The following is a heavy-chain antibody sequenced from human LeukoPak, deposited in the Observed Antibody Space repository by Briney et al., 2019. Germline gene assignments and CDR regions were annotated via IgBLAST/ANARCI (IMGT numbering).Heavy chain of an antibody. J-gene: IGHJ4*02. V-gene: IGHV3-30*03. CDR2: ISYDGSNK. Sequence: GGSLRLSCAASGFTFSSYGMHWVRQAPGKGLEWGAVISYDGSNKYYADSVKGRFAISRDNSKNTLYLQMNSLRAEDTAVYYCAGGYSYGSYFDYWGQGTLVTVSS. D-gene: IGHD5-18*01. CDR3: AGGYSYGSYFDY. CDR1: GFTFSSYG.